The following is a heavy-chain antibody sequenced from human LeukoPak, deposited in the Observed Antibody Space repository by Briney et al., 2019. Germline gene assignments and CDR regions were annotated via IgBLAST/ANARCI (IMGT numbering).Heavy chain of an antibody. D-gene: IGHD6-19*01. CDR1: GYTFTSYG. V-gene: IGHV1-69*13. CDR2: IIPIFGTA. CDR3: ARDGSRYSSGWYDAFDI. Sequence: ASVKVSCKASGYTFTSYGISWVRQAPGQGLEWMGGIIPIFGTANYAQKFQGRVTITADESTSTAYMELSSLRSEDTAVYYCARDGSRYSSGWYDAFDIWGQGTMVTVSS. J-gene: IGHJ3*02.